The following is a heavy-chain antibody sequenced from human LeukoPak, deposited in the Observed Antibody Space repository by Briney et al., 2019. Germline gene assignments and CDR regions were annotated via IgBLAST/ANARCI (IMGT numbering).Heavy chain of an antibody. CDR2: ISSSSSYI. J-gene: IGHJ4*02. D-gene: IGHD3-10*01. CDR3: ARFGSMVRLPMGYYFDY. V-gene: IGHV3-21*01. Sequence: GGSLRLSCAASGFTFSSYSMNWVRQAPGKGLEWVSSISSSSSYIYYADSVKGRFTISRDNAKNSLYLQMNSLRAEDTAVYYCARFGSMVRLPMGYYFDYWGQGTLVTVSS. CDR1: GFTFSSYS.